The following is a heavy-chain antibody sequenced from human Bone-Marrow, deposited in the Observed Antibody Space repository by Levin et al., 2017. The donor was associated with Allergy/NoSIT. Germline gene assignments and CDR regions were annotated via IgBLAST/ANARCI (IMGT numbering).Heavy chain of an antibody. CDR2: ISSSSSYT. CDR3: ARGNTTMVRGLDY. V-gene: IGHV3-11*03. J-gene: IGHJ4*02. CDR1: GFTFSDYY. D-gene: IGHD3-10*01. Sequence: SCAASGFTFSDYYMSWIRQAPGKGLEWVSYISSSSSYTNYADSVKGRFTISRDNAKNSLYLQMNSLRAEDTAVYYCARGNTTMVRGLDYWGQGTLVTVSS.